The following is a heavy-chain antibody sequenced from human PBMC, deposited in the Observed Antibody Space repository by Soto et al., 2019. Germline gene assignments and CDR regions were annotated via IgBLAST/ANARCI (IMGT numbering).Heavy chain of an antibody. J-gene: IGHJ6*02. CDR1: RGSISSDNYY. V-gene: IGHV4-30-4*01. CDR2: IHISGGT. D-gene: IGHD4-4*01. Sequence: SETLSLTCSVSRGSISSDNYYWSWIRQPPGKGLEWIAYIHISGGTYFNPSLKSRVTTSVDTSKNQFSLYLSSVTAADTAVYYCATNYAYYYYYGMDVWGQGTTVTVSS. CDR3: ATNYAYYYYYGMDV.